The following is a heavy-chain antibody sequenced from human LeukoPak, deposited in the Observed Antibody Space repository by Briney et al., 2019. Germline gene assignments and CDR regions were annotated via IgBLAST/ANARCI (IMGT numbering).Heavy chain of an antibody. V-gene: IGHV1-69*05. CDR1: GGTFSSYA. CDR3: ARIDLAYGSGTYYSSYFEY. CDR2: IIPIFGTA. J-gene: IGHJ4*02. D-gene: IGHD3-10*01. Sequence: GSSVKVSCKASGGTFSSYAISWVRQAPGQGLEWMGGIIPIFGTANYAQKFQGRVTMTTETSTRTAYMELRSLRSDDAAVYYCARIDLAYGSGTYYSSYFEYWGQGTLVTVSS.